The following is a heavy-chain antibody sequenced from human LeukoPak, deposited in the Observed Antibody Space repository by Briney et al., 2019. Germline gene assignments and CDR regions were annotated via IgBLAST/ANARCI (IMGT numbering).Heavy chain of an antibody. CDR2: ISGSGSTI. CDR3: ARVRTPRWGFDY. V-gene: IGHV3-11*04. D-gene: IGHD1/OR15-1a*01. J-gene: IGHJ4*02. CDR1: GFTSGDYS. Sequence: GGSLRLSCAASGFTSGDYSMTWIRQAPGKGLEWVSYISGSGSTIYYADSVKGRFTISRGNAKNSLYLQMNSLRAEDTAVYYCARVRTPRWGFDYWGQGTLVTVSS.